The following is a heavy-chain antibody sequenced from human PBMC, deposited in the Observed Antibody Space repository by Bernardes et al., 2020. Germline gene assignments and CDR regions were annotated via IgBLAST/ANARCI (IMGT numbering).Heavy chain of an antibody. D-gene: IGHD6-19*01. CDR3: ARAVAVAGTRGDFDY. J-gene: IGHJ4*02. Sequence: SETLSLTCTVSGGSISSYYWSWIRQPPGKGLEWIGYIYYSGSTNYNPSLKSRVTISVDTSKNQFSLKLSSVTAADTAVYYCARAVAVAGTRGDFDYWGQGTLVTVSS. CDR2: IYYSGST. V-gene: IGHV4-59*01. CDR1: GGSISSYY.